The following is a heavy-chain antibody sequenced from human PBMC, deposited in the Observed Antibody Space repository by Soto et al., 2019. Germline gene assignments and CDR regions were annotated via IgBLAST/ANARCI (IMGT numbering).Heavy chain of an antibody. CDR3: ARDRYLTFEVPPYGMDV. J-gene: IGHJ6*02. CDR1: GFMFSDHA. Sequence: GGSLRLSCVVSGFMFSDHAMNWVRQAPGKGPEWISRIDESGGTTSYADSVKGRFTISRDNTRDSLYLHMSNLRAEDTAIYYCARDRYLTFEVPPYGMDVWGPGTTVTVSS. V-gene: IGHV3-48*03. CDR2: IDESGGTT. D-gene: IGHD3-3*01.